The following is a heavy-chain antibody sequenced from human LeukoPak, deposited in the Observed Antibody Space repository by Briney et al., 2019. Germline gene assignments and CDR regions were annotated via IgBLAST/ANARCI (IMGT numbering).Heavy chain of an antibody. Sequence: SETLSLTCAVYGGSFSGYYWSWIRQPPGKGLEWIGEINHSGSTNYNPSLKSRVTISVDTSKNQFSLKLCSVTAADTAVYYCAGAVAGYTDAFDIWGQGTMVTVSS. V-gene: IGHV4-34*01. D-gene: IGHD6-19*01. CDR3: AGAVAGYTDAFDI. CDR2: INHSGST. J-gene: IGHJ3*02. CDR1: GGSFSGYY.